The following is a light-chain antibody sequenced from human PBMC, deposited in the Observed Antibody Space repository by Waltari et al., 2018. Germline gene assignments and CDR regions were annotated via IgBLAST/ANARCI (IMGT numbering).Light chain of an antibody. V-gene: IGKV4-1*01. CDR1: QSVLYSSNKKNY. Sequence: DIVMTQSPDSLAVSLGERATINCKSSQSVLYSSNKKNYLAWYQQKPGQSPKLLIYWASTRESGVPDRFSGSGSETDFTLTISNRQAEDVAVYYCQQYYSTLSWTFGQGTKVEIK. J-gene: IGKJ1*01. CDR3: QQYYSTLSWT. CDR2: WAS.